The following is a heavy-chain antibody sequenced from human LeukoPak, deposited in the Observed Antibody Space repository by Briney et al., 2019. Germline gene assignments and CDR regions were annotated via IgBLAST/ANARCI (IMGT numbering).Heavy chain of an antibody. J-gene: IGHJ4*02. V-gene: IGHV4-31*03. CDR2: IYYSGST. D-gene: IGHD6-13*01. CDR3: ARVAEGYGSSWYPLTGYFDY. CDR1: GGSISSGRYY. Sequence: SETLSPTCTVSGGSISSGRYYWSWIRQHPGKGLEWIGYIYYSGSTYYNPSLKSRVTISVDTSKNQFSLKLSSVTAADTAVYYCARVAEGYGSSWYPLTGYFDYWGQGTLVTVSS.